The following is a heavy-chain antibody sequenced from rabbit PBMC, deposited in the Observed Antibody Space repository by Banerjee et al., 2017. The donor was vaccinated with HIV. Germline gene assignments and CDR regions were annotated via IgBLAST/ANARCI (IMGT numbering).Heavy chain of an antibody. V-gene: IGHV1S47*01. CDR1: GFDFSGFG. J-gene: IGHJ4*01. D-gene: IGHD8-1*01. CDR2: IYPDYGTT. CDR3: ARRNAASYWNL. Sequence: QEQLVESGGGLVQPGGSLKLSCKASGFDFSGFGINWVRQAPGKGLEWIAYIYPDYGTTDYASWVNGRFTISLDNAQNTVFLQMTSLTAADTATYFCARRNAASYWNLWGPGTLVTVS.